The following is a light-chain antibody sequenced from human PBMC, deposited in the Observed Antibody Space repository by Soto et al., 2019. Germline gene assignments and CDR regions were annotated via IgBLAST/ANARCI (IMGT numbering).Light chain of an antibody. J-gene: IGKJ5*01. CDR2: KAS. CDR1: QTISSW. V-gene: IGKV1-5*03. Sequence: DIQMTQSPATLSGSVGDRVTITCRASQTISSWLARYKQKPGKARRLLIYKASTLKSGVPSRFSGSGSGTDFTLTISSLQPEDFATHYCRQLNNYPITFGQGTRLEIK. CDR3: RQLNNYPIT.